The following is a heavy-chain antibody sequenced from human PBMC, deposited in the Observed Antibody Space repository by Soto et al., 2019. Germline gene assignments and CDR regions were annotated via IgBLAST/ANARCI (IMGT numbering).Heavy chain of an antibody. CDR2: IYWDDGK. V-gene: IGHV2-5*02. Sequence: QITLKESGPTLVKPTQPLTLTCTFSGFSLSTSGVGVGWIRQPPGKALEWLALIYWDDGKRYSPSLKSRLTIPKDPPKNQVVLTTTNMDAVETATYHCADARPPYYYHGMDVWGQGTTVTVSS. CDR1: GFSLSTSGVG. CDR3: ADARPPYYYHGMDV. J-gene: IGHJ6*02.